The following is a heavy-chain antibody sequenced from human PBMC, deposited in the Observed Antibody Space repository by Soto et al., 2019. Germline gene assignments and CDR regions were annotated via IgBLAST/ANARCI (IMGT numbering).Heavy chain of an antibody. J-gene: IGHJ1*01. CDR3: ASANMGRRAEYFQH. CDR1: GGSISSGGYS. V-gene: IGHV4-30-2*01. D-gene: IGHD1-26*01. Sequence: QLQLQESGSGLVKPSQTLSLTCAVSGGSISSGGYSWSWIRQPPGKGLEWIGYIYHSGSTYYNPSLKSRVTISVARSKTQFSLKLSSVTAADTAVYYCASANMGRRAEYFQHWGQGTLVTVSS. CDR2: IYHSGST.